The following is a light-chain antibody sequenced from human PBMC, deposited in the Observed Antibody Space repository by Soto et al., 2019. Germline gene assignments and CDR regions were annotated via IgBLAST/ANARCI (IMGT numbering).Light chain of an antibody. V-gene: IGKV1-5*01. J-gene: IGKJ1*01. CDR2: DAS. CDR1: QSISNW. Sequence: IHMTQSPSTLSASVGDRVTISCRASQSISNWLAWYQQKPGKAPKLLIYDASNLQSGVPSRFSGSGSGTEFTLTISSLQSDDFATYYCQQYNTYSWTFGQGTKVDIK. CDR3: QQYNTYSWT.